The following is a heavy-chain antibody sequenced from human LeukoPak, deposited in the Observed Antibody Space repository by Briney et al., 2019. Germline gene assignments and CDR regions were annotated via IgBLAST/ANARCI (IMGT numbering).Heavy chain of an antibody. CDR3: ARGGVGGIAVAGLFYFDY. CDR2: ISYDGSNK. J-gene: IGHJ4*02. Sequence: GRSLRLSCAASGFTFSSYAMHWVRQAPGKGLEWVAVISYDGSNKYYADSVKGRFTISRDNSKNTLYLQMNSLRAEDTAVYYCARGGVGGIAVAGLFYFDYWGQGTLVTVSS. D-gene: IGHD6-19*01. V-gene: IGHV3-30-3*01. CDR1: GFTFSSYA.